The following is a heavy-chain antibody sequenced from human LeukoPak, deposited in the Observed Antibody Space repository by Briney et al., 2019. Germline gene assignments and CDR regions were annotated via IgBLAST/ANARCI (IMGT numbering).Heavy chain of an antibody. CDR2: VSWNRDYI. V-gene: IGHV3-9*03. CDR3: AATSGWYDSYFDY. Sequence: GGSLRLSCGGSTFIFEDYAIHWVRQVPGGGLEWVSGVSWNRDYIGYADSVKGRFTISRDNDKNYVYLQMNSLRVDDMAFYYCAATSGWYDSYFDYWGQGTLVTVSS. D-gene: IGHD6-19*01. J-gene: IGHJ4*02. CDR1: TFIFEDYA.